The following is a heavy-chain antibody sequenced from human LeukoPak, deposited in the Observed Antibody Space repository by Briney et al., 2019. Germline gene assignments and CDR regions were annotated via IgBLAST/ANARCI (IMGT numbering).Heavy chain of an antibody. Sequence: GGSLRLSCAASGFTFHDYAMHWVRQAPGKGLEWVSGISWNSGSLGYADSVKGRFTISRDNAKNSLYLQMNSLRAEDTALYYCAKALYGSDMDVWGQGTTVTVSS. D-gene: IGHD3-10*01. V-gene: IGHV3-9*01. J-gene: IGHJ6*02. CDR2: ISWNSGSL. CDR3: AKALYGSDMDV. CDR1: GFTFHDYA.